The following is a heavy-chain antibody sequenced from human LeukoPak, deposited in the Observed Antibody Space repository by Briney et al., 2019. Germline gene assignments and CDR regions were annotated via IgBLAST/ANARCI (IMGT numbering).Heavy chain of an antibody. J-gene: IGHJ5*02. CDR3: ARVNFGGSSSRFDP. V-gene: IGHV3-48*04. D-gene: IGHD6-6*01. Sequence: GGSLRLSCAASGFTFSSYAMHWVRQAPGKGLEWVSYISSSTIYYADSVKGRFTISRDNAKNSLYLQMNSLRAEDTAVYYCARVNFGGSSSRFDPWGQGTLVTVSS. CDR1: GFTFSSYA. CDR2: ISSSTI.